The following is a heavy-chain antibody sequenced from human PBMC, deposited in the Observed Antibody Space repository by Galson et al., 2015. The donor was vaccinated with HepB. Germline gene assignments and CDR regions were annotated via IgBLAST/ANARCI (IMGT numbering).Heavy chain of an antibody. J-gene: IGHJ6*02. CDR1: GFTFGDYA. V-gene: IGHV3-21*01. D-gene: IGHD5-18*01. CDR2: ISSSSSYI. CDR3: ARVGGTAMIDGPFGYYYGMDV. Sequence: SLRLSCAASGFTFGDYAMSWVRQAPGKGLEWVSSISSSSSYIYYADSVKGRFTISRDNAKNSLYLQMNSLRAEDTAVYYCARVGGTAMIDGPFGYYYGMDVWGQGTTVTVSS.